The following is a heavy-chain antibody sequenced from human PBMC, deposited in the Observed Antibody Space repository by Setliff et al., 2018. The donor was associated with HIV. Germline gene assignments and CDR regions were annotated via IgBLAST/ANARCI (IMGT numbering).Heavy chain of an antibody. J-gene: IGHJ4*02. V-gene: IGHV4-59*05. CDR1: GGSISSYY. CDR3: AGLSLSLVRGIINSGDRFFDY. D-gene: IGHD3-10*01. Sequence: PSETLSLTCTISGGSISSYYWSWIRQPPGKGLEWIGSIFYSGTTYYNPSLESRVTISVDTSKNQFSLKLSSVTAADTAVYYCAGLSLSLVRGIINSGDRFFDYWGQGTLVTVS. CDR2: IFYSGTT.